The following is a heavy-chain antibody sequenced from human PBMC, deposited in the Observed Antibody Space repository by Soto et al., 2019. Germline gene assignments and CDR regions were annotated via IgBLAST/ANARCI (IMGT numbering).Heavy chain of an antibody. Sequence: GGPLRLSCAASGFTFSSYWMSWVRQAPGKGLEWVANIKQDGSEKYYVDPVKGRFTISRDNAKNSLYLQMNSMRAEDTAVYYCARDFADIVLMVFERGGMDVWGQGTTVTVSS. CDR2: IKQDGSEK. J-gene: IGHJ6*02. CDR1: GFTFSSYW. V-gene: IGHV3-7*01. D-gene: IGHD2-8*01. CDR3: ARDFADIVLMVFERGGMDV.